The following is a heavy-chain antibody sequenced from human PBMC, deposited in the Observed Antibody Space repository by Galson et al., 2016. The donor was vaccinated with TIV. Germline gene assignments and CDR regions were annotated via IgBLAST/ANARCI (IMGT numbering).Heavy chain of an antibody. CDR2: IIPILNIA. CDR3: ARGPAENY. Sequence: SVKVSCKASGDTFSNYAISWVRQAPGQGLEWMGRIIPILNIANYAQEFQGRVTIIADESTSTVYIELNSLRSDDTAVYHCARGPAENYWGQGTLVTVSS. J-gene: IGHJ4*02. CDR1: GDTFSNYA. V-gene: IGHV1-69*04.